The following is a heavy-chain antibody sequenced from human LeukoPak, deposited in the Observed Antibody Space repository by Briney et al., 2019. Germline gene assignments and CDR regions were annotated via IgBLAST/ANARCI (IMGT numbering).Heavy chain of an antibody. D-gene: IGHD3-10*01. CDR2: IVGSGGSA. V-gene: IGHV3-23*01. J-gene: IGHJ4*02. CDR3: ARGPSGFDY. CDR1: GFTFSDYA. Sequence: GGSLRLSCAASGFTFSDYAMSWVRQAPGKGLEWVSAIVGSGGSAYYADSVKGRFTISRDNSKNTLYLQMNSLRAEDTAVYYCARGPSGFDYWGQGTLVTVSS.